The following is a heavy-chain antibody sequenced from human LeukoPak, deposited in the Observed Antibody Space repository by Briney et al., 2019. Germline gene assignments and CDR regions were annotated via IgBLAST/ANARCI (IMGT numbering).Heavy chain of an antibody. J-gene: IGHJ4*02. D-gene: IGHD5-18*01. V-gene: IGHV3-33*01. Sequence: GGSLRLSCAASGFTFSSYGMHWVRQAPGKGLEWVAVIWYDGSNKYYADSVKGRFTTSRDNSKNTLYLQMNSLRAEDTAVYYCARELQLVGTAMGHFDYWGQGTLVTVSS. CDR2: IWYDGSNK. CDR1: GFTFSSYG. CDR3: ARELQLVGTAMGHFDY.